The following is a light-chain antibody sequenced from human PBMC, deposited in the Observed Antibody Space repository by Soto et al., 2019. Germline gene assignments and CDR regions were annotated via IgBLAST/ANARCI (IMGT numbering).Light chain of an antibody. J-gene: IGKJ5*01. CDR2: DAS. V-gene: IGKV3-11*01. CDR3: HRRSDWPPIP. Sequence: EIVLTQSPATLSLSPGERATLSCRASQSVSRYLDWYQQKPGQAPRLLIYDASNRATCIPARFSGSGSGTDLTLTISSLEPEDFADHRCHRRSDWPPIPFGQGERLEN. CDR1: QSVSRY.